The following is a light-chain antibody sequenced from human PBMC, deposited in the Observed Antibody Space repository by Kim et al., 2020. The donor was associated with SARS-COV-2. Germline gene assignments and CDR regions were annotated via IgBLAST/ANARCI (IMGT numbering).Light chain of an antibody. CDR2: KAS. CDR1: QSISSW. Sequence: DIQMTQSPSTLSASVGDRVTITCRASQSISSWLAWYQQKPGKAPKRLIYKASSLESGVPSRFSGSGSGTEFTLTISSLQPDDFATYYCQHYINYSWTFGQGTKVDIK. V-gene: IGKV1-5*03. J-gene: IGKJ1*01. CDR3: QHYINYSWT.